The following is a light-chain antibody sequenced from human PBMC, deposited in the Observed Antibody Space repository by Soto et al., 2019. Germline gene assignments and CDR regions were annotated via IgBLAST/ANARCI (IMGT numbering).Light chain of an antibody. CDR3: SSYTSSSTGV. V-gene: IGLV2-14*01. J-gene: IGLJ3*02. CDR2: EVI. CDR1: SSDVGGYNY. Sequence: QSALTQPASVSGSPGQSITISCTGTSSDVGGYNYVSWYQQHPGKAPKLVIYEVINRPSGVSNRFSGSKSGNTASLSIPGLQADDEADYYCSSYTSSSTGVFGGGTQLTVL.